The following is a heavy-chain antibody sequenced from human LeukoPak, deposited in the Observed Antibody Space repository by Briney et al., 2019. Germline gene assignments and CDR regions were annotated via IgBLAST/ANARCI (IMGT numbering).Heavy chain of an antibody. J-gene: IGHJ5*02. D-gene: IGHD3-16*01. CDR3: AKVVSWGRRLYYCFDP. CDR2: MDDSEND. CDR1: GASMSDSY. Sequence: SDTLSLTCSVSGASMSDSYWRWIRQPPGKGLEWLGYMDDSENDNYNPSLKSRLTISVDKSKKAFSLKLTSVTAADSAVYYCAKVVSWGRRLYYCFDPWGQGALVTVSS. V-gene: IGHV4-59*07.